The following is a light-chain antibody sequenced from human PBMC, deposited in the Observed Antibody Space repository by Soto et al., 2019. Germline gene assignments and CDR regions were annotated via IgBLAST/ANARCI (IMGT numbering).Light chain of an antibody. V-gene: IGKV3-20*01. CDR3: QQYDSSFWT. J-gene: IGKJ1*01. Sequence: EIVLTQSPGTLSLSPGERATLSCMASQSVTSSNLARYQQKPGQAPRLLIYAASSRATGIPDRFSGSGSGTDFTLIISRLEPEDCAVDYCQQYDSSFWTFGQGTKVEIK. CDR1: QSVTSSN. CDR2: AAS.